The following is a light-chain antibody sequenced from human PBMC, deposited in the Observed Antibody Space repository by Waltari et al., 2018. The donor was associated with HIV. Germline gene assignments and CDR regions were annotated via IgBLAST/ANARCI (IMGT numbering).Light chain of an antibody. CDR1: IRDLVIYDL. CDR3: SSYTDSDTLL. Sequence: QSALTQPASVSGSPGQSITISCTGDIRDLVIYDLVSWYQKYPGKAPPLIIHDVNTRPSGISNRFSGSKSGNTASLIISALQGDDEADYYCSSYTDSDTLLFGGGTKLTVL. CDR2: DVN. J-gene: IGLJ2*01. V-gene: IGLV2-14*03.